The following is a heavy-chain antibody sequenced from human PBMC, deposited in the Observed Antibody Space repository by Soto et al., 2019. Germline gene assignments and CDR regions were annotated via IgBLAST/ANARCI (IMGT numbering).Heavy chain of an antibody. J-gene: IGHJ6*02. CDR2: IYHSGNT. Sequence: QVQLQESGPGLVKPSGTLSLTCAVSAGSISSSNWWTWVRQSPGKGLEWSGEIYHSGNTNYNRSLKSRVIKAVDKSTNQFSLKLTSVTAADTAVYYCARTSYYDSSGYYGMDVWGQGTTVTVSS. D-gene: IGHD3-22*01. CDR1: AGSISSSNW. V-gene: IGHV4-4*02. CDR3: ARTSYYDSSGYYGMDV.